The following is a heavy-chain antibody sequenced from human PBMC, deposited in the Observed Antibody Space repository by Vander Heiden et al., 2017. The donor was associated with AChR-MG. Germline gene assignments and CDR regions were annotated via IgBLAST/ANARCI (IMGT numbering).Heavy chain of an antibody. D-gene: IGHD2-21*01. V-gene: IGHV3-23*01. CDR2: ISGSGGST. CDR1: VFTFSSSA. J-gene: IGHJ5*02. CDR3: ARVSVVRCVMAAPKQRFHP. Sequence: VQLLESGGGLVQPGGSLRPSCPASVFTFSSSAMGWVRQTPGKGLQWVSAISGSGGSTYYADPVKGRVTISRDNSKNTLYLLMNSLRADDTPVYYCARVSVVRCVMAAPKQRFHPWGEGTLVNDSS.